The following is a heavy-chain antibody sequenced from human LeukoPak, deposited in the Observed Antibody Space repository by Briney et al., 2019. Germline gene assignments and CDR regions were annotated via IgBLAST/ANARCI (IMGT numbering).Heavy chain of an antibody. V-gene: IGHV3-11*01. J-gene: IGHJ3*02. CDR3: ARGDYDILTGPPHAFDI. CDR2: ISSSGSAI. CDR1: GFTFSDYY. D-gene: IGHD3-9*01. Sequence: GGSLRLSCAASGFTFSDYYMSWIRQAPGKGLEWVSYISSSGSAIYSADSVKGRFTISRDNAKNSLYLQMNSLRVEDTAVYYCARGDYDILTGPPHAFDIWGQGTMVTVSS.